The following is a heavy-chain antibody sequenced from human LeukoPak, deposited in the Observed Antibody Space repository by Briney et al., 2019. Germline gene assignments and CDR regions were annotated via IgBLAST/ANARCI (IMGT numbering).Heavy chain of an antibody. CDR2: INHSGST. CDR3: ARDLIGSSSWYNWFDP. CDR1: GGSFGGYY. D-gene: IGHD6-13*01. J-gene: IGHJ5*02. Sequence: SETLSLTCAVYGGSFGGYYWSWIRQPPGKGLEWIGEINHSGSTNYNPSLKSRVTISVDTSKNQFSLKLSSATAADTAVYYCARDLIGSSSWYNWFDPWGQGTLVTVSS. V-gene: IGHV4-34*01.